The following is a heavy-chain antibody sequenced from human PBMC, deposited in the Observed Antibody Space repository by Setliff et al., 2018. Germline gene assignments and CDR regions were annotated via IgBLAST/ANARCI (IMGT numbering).Heavy chain of an antibody. CDR3: ARDNIGYITGIPYYYYYYMDV. V-gene: IGHV1-3*01. D-gene: IGHD1-20*01. J-gene: IGHJ6*03. CDR2: INAGNGNT. Sequence: EASVKVSCKASGYTFTSYAMHWVRQAPGQRLELMGWINAGNGNTKYSQKFQGRVTITRDTSASTAYMELSSLRSEDTAVYYCARDNIGYITGIPYYYYYYMDVWGKGTTVTVSS. CDR1: GYTFTSYA.